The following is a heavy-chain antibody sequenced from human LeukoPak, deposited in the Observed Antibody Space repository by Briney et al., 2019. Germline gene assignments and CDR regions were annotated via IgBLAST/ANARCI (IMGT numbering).Heavy chain of an antibody. CDR1: GGSISSYY. CDR3: AKELPHPKWFGELLGNYFDY. CDR2: IYYSGST. D-gene: IGHD3-10*01. J-gene: IGHJ4*02. V-gene: IGHV4-59*01. Sequence: SETLSLTCTVSGGSISSYYWSWIRQPPGKGLEWIGYIYYSGSTNYNPSLKSRVTISVDTSKNQFSLKLSSVTAADTAVYYCAKELPHPKWFGELLGNYFDYWGQGTLVTVSS.